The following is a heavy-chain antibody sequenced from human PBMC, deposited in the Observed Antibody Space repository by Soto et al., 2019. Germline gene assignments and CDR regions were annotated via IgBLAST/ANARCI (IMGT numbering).Heavy chain of an antibody. CDR3: ARDTSPTHY. Sequence: QVQLVQSGAEVKKPGASVKVSCKTSGYTFTSYHISWVRQAPGQGLEWMGWISAYNTNTNYAQKLQGRVTKTTNTLTSTAYMELRSLKSDDTAVYYCARDTSPTHYWGQRTLVTVSP. D-gene: IGHD3-16*01. CDR2: ISAYNTNT. J-gene: IGHJ4*02. CDR1: GYTFTSYH. V-gene: IGHV1-18*01.